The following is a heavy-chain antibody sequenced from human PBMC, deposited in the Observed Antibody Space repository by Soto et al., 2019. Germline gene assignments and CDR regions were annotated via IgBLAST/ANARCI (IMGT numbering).Heavy chain of an antibody. CDR1: GFTFSSYW. D-gene: IGHD1-26*01. J-gene: IGHJ6*03. Sequence: GGSLRLSCAASGFTFSSYWMHWVRQAPGKGLVWVSRINSDGSSTSYADSVKGRFTISRDNAKNTLYLQMNSLRAEDTAVYYCARAGAGYYYMDVWGKGTTVTVSS. CDR3: ARAGAGYYYMDV. CDR2: INSDGSST. V-gene: IGHV3-74*01.